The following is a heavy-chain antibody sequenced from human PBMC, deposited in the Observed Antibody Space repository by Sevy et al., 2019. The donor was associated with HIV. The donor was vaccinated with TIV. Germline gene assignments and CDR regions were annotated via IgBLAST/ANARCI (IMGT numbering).Heavy chain of an antibody. J-gene: IGHJ4*02. V-gene: IGHV3-7*01. D-gene: IGHD3-16*02. CDR2: IKQDGTDK. CDR3: ARALADWGSFHYSS. CDR1: GFTFATYW. Sequence: GGSLRLSCAASGFTFATYWMTWERQAPGKGLEWVAYIKQDGTDKYYIDSVKGRFTISRDNAKNSLYLHMSGLRAEDTAVYYCARALADWGSFHYSSWGRGTLVTVSS.